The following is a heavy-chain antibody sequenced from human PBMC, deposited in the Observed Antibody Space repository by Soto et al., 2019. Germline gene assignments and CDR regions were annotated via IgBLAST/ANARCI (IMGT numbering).Heavy chain of an antibody. V-gene: IGHV4-4*02. D-gene: IGHD2-8*01. CDR2: IFYSGST. CDR3: VHHGGVPYYHDF. Sequence: SETLSLTCAVSGGSLSSSSWWSWVRQPPGKTLEWLGEIFYSGSTKYNPSLNSRVTISADQSKNDFSLRLSSVTAADTAVYYCVHHGGVPYYHDFWGQGMLVTVS. J-gene: IGHJ4*02. CDR1: GGSLSSSSW.